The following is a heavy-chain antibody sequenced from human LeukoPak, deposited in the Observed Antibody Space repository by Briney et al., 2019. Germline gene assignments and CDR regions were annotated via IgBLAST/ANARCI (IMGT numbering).Heavy chain of an antibody. Sequence: PSETLSFTCAVYGGSFSGNYWSCIRQPPGKGLEWIGEINHSGSTNYNPSLKSRVTISVDTSKNQFSLKLSSVTAADTAVYYCARRIQLWPHWFDPWGQGTLVTASS. D-gene: IGHD5-18*01. CDR2: INHSGST. CDR3: ARRIQLWPHWFDP. CDR1: GGSFSGNY. J-gene: IGHJ5*02. V-gene: IGHV4-34*01.